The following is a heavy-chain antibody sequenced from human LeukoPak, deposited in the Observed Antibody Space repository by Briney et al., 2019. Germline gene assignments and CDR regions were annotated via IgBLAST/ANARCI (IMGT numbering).Heavy chain of an antibody. CDR3: ARLYSSSGTGFDY. D-gene: IGHD6-13*01. V-gene: IGHV3-53*04. J-gene: IGHJ4*02. CDR2: IYSGGST. Sequence: GGSLRLSCAASGFTFSSYSMNWVRQAPGKGLEWVSVIYSGGSTYYADSVKGRFTISRHNSKNTLYLQMNSLRAEDTAVYYCARLYSSSGTGFDYWGQGTLVTVSS. CDR1: GFTFSSYS.